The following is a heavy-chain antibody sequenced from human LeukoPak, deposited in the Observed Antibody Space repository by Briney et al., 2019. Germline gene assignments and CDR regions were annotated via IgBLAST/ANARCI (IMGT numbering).Heavy chain of an antibody. D-gene: IGHD3-22*01. CDR3: ARARPRIYYDSSCYIDY. Sequence: GGSLRLSCAASGFTFSSYWMSWVRQAPGKGLEWVANIKQDGSEKYYVDSVKGRFTISRDNAKNSLYLQMNSLRAEDTAVYYCARARPRIYYDSSCYIDYWGQGTLVTVSS. CDR1: GFTFSSYW. V-gene: IGHV3-7*03. J-gene: IGHJ4*02. CDR2: IKQDGSEK.